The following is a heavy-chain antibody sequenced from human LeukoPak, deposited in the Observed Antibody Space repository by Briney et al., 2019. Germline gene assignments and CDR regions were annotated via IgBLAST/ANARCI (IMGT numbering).Heavy chain of an antibody. CDR2: IHADSGNT. J-gene: IGHJ3*02. D-gene: IGHD6-19*01. Sequence: ASVKVSCKTSGYTFTTCAVHWVRQAPGQRLEWMGWIHADSGNTKYSQKLQGRVAIAKDTSASTIYMELTSLRIEDTAVYFCTIGLAGDWDAFDIWGLGTMVTVSS. V-gene: IGHV1-3*01. CDR3: TIGLAGDWDAFDI. CDR1: GYTFTTCA.